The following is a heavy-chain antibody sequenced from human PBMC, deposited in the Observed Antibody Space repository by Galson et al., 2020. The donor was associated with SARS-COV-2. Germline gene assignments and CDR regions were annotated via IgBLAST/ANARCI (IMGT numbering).Heavy chain of an antibody. V-gene: IGHV4-38-2*02. D-gene: IGHD3-22*01. CDR2: IYHSGST. CDR3: ARAIPYDSSGYYYEPQVTFDY. J-gene: IGHJ4*02. Sequence: ASETLSLTCSVSSSSISTTYYWGWIRQPPGKGLEWIGSIYHSGSTYYNPSLKNRVTISVDTSMNQFSLKLTSVTAADTAVYFCARAIPYDSSGYYYEPQVTFDYWGQGTLVTVSS. CDR1: SSSISTTYY.